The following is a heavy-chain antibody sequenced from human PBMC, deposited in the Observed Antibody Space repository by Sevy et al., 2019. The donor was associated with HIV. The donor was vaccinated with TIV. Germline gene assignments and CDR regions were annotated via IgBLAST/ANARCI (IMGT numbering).Heavy chain of an antibody. J-gene: IGHJ4*02. V-gene: IGHV4-59*13. CDR3: AEGGGGIAVGV. Sequence: SETLSLTCTVSGVSLSSYYWSWIRQPPGKELEYIGYVYYSGATNYNPSLRSRVTISVDTSKNQVSLKLSSVTAADTAVYYCAEGGGGIAVGVWGQGTLVTVSS. D-gene: IGHD6-19*01. CDR1: GVSLSSYY. CDR2: VYYSGAT.